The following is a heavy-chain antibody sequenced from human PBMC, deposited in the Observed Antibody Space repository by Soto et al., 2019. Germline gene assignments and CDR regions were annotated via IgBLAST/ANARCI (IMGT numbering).Heavy chain of an antibody. J-gene: IGHJ6*02. D-gene: IGHD6-13*01. CDR2: IYYSGST. V-gene: IGHV4-39*01. CDR3: ARNGSGYSRSWYYYYYGMDV. Sequence: SETLSLTCTVSGGSISSSSYYWGWIRQPPGKGLEWLGSIYYSGSTYYNPSLKSRVTISVDTSKNQVSLKLSSVTAADTDLYYWARNGSGYSRSWYYYYYGMDVWGQGTTVTVS. CDR1: GGSISSSSYY.